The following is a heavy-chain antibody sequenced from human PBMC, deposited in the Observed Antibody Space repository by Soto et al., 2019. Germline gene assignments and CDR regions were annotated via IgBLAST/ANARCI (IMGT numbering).Heavy chain of an antibody. Sequence: TSETLSLTCTVSGGSISSSNYFWGWIRQPPGKGLEWIGSIYYSGSPFHNPSLESRVTISVDTSKNQFSLKLRSVTAADTAVYYCARANRYCSETNCLDYWGQGTLVTVSS. CDR2: IYYSGSP. D-gene: IGHD2-15*01. CDR3: ARANRYCSETNCLDY. CDR1: GGSISSSNYF. V-gene: IGHV4-39*01. J-gene: IGHJ4*02.